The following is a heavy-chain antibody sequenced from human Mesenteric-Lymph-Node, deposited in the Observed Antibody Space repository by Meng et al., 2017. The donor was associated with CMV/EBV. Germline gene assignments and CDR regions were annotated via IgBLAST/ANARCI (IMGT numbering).Heavy chain of an antibody. Sequence: GESLKISCAASGFTFSSYGMHWVRQAPGKGLEWVAFIRYDGSNKYYADSVKGRFTISRDNSKNTLYLQMNSLRAEDTAVYYCAKDSRYSGSFSDAFDIWGQGTMVTV. CDR2: IRYDGSNK. CDR3: AKDSRYSGSFSDAFDI. V-gene: IGHV3-30*02. CDR1: GFTFSSYG. D-gene: IGHD1-26*01. J-gene: IGHJ3*02.